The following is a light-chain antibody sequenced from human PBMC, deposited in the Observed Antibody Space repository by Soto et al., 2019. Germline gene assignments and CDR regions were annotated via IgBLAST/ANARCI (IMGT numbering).Light chain of an antibody. V-gene: IGLV1-44*01. CDR3: AAWDDSLNGYV. CDR2: NNN. Sequence: QSVLTQPPSASGTPGQGVTISCSGSGSNIGSNTVDWYQQLPGSAPKLLIHNNNRRTLGVPDRFSGSKSVASASLAISGLQSEDEADYYCAAWDDSLNGYVFGAGTKVTVL. J-gene: IGLJ1*01. CDR1: GSNIGSNT.